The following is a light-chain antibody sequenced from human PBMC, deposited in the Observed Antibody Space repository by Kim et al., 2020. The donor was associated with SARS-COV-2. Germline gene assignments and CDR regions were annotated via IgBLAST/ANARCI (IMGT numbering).Light chain of an antibody. V-gene: IGLV8-61*01. J-gene: IGLJ3*02. Sequence: QTVVTQESSFSVSPGGTVTLTCGLSSGSVSTSYYPSWYQQAPGQAPRTLIYNTNTRSSGVPDRFSGSILGNKAALTITAAQADDESDYYCVLYMGSGIWVFGGGTQLTVL. CDR3: VLYMGSGIWV. CDR1: SGSVSTSYY. CDR2: NTN.